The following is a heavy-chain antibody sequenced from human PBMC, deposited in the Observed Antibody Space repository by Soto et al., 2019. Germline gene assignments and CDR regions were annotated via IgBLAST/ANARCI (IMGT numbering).Heavy chain of an antibody. CDR1: GYTFISYG. V-gene: IGHV1-18*01. CDR3: AREDCVSTACYQSDY. CDR2: ISADNGNT. J-gene: IGHJ4*02. Sequence: QVQLVQSGAEVKKPGASVKVSCKASGYTFISYGISWVRQSPGQGLEWLGWISADNGNTHYAQKFLGRVTMTTDTSTSTVYMELRSLRSDDTAVYYCAREDCVSTACYQSDYWGQGTLVTVSS. D-gene: IGHD2-2*01.